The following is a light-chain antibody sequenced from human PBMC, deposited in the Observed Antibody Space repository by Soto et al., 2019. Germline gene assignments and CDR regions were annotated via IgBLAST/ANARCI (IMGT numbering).Light chain of an antibody. CDR3: QQYGSSPQI. CDR2: RTS. J-gene: IGKJ5*01. CDR1: QSICSN. V-gene: IGKV3-15*01. Sequence: EIVMTQSPATLSVSXGEGATLSXXASQSICSNLAWYQQKPGQAPRLLMFRTSSRATGFPARFSGSGSGTEFNLTISRLEPEDFAVYYCQQYGSSPQIFGQGTRLEIK.